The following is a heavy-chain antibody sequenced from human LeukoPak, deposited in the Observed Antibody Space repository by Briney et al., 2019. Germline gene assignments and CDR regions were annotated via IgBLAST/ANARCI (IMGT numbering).Heavy chain of an antibody. CDR1: GGSISSSNW. CDR2: IYHSGST. Sequence: SETLSLTCAVSGGSISSSNWWSWVRQPPGKGLEWIGEIYHSGSTNYNPSLKSRVTISVDKSKNQFSLKLSSVTAADTAVYYCARTQYSSSSPAFDYWGQGTLVTVSS. J-gene: IGHJ4*02. D-gene: IGHD6-6*01. V-gene: IGHV4-4*02. CDR3: ARTQYSSSSPAFDY.